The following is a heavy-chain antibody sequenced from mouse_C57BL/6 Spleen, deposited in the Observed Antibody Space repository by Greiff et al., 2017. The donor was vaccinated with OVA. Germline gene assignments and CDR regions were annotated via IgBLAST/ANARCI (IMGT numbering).Heavy chain of an antibody. CDR2: IYPGGGYT. CDR3: AISGGSSPPYAMDY. D-gene: IGHD1-1*01. CDR1: GYTFTNYW. J-gene: IGHJ4*01. V-gene: IGHV1-63*01. Sequence: QVQLKQSGAELVRPGTSVKMSCKASGYTFTNYWIGWAKQRPGHGLEWIGDIYPGGGYTNYNEKFKGKATLTADKSSSTAYMQFSSLTSEDSAIYYCAISGGSSPPYAMDYWGQGTSVTVSS.